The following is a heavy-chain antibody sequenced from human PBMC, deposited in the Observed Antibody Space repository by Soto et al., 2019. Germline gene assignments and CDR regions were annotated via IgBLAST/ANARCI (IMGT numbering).Heavy chain of an antibody. J-gene: IGHJ5*02. V-gene: IGHV1-18*01. CDR2: ISAYNGNT. D-gene: IGHD3-9*01. Sequence: ASGKVSSKASGYTFTSYGISWVRQAPGQGLEWMGWISAYNGNTNYAQKLQGRVTMTTDTSTSTAYMELRSLRSDDTAVYYCARDRYDILTGYYNVDPWGQGTLVTVSS. CDR3: ARDRYDILTGYYNVDP. CDR1: GYTFTSYG.